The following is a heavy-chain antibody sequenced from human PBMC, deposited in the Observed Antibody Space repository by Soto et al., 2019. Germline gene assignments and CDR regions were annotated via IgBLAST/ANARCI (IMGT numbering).Heavy chain of an antibody. V-gene: IGHV1-69*06. CDR3: AKDRRADWESYYYYAMDV. J-gene: IGHJ6*02. CDR1: GGVFGSFS. CDR2: IIPIYGTA. Sequence: QVQRVQSGAEVRKPGSSVKVSCQASGGVFGSFSITWVRQAPGQGLEWIGGIIPIYGTANYAHNFQGRVTITADKATNTAYMEVSSLGSEDTAVYYCAKDRRADWESYYYYAMDVWGQGTTVIVSS. D-gene: IGHD1-26*01.